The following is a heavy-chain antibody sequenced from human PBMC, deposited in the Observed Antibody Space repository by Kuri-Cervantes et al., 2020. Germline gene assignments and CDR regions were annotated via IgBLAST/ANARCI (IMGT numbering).Heavy chain of an antibody. CDR1: GGSISSGSYY. J-gene: IGHJ4*02. D-gene: IGHD1-7*01. Sequence: SLRLSCTVSGGSISSGSYYWSWIRQPAGKGLEWIGRIYTSGSTNYNPSLKSRVTMSVDTSKNQFSLKLSSVTAADTAVYYCARASQEELRLLWGQGTLVTVSS. V-gene: IGHV4-61*02. CDR2: IYTSGST. CDR3: ARASQEELRLL.